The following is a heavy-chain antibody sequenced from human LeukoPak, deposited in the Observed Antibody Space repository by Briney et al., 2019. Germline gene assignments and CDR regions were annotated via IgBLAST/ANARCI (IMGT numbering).Heavy chain of an antibody. Sequence: ASVKVSCKASGYTFTGYYMHWVRQAPGQGLEWMGWINPNSGGTNYAQKFQGRVTMTRDTSISTAYMELSRLRSDDTAVYYCIRVNNGYAKDFDYWGQGTLVTVSS. V-gene: IGHV1-2*02. CDR2: INPNSGGT. J-gene: IGHJ4*02. D-gene: IGHD2-8*01. CDR1: GYTFTGYY. CDR3: IRVNNGYAKDFDY.